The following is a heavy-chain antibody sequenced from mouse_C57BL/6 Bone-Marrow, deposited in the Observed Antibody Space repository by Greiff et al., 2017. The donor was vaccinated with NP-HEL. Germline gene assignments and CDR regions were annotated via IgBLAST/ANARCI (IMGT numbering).Heavy chain of an antibody. CDR3: TRVGYGSSDWYFDV. CDR2: ISSGGDYI. V-gene: IGHV5-9-1*02. D-gene: IGHD1-1*01. Sequence: EVQLVESGEGLVKPGGSLKLSCAASGFTFSSYAMSWVRQTPEKRLEWVAYISSGGDYIYYADTVKGRFTISRDNARNTRYLQMSSLKSEDTAMYYCTRVGYGSSDWYFDVWGTGTTVTVSS. J-gene: IGHJ1*03. CDR1: GFTFSSYA.